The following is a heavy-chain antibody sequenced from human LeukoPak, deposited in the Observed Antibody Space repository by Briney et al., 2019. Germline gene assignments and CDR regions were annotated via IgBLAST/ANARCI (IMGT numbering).Heavy chain of an antibody. Sequence: PGGSLRLSCAASGFPFSNYWMSWVRQAPGKGLEWVASIKQDGGEEFYVDSVKGRFSISRDNAKNSLFLQMNSLRAGDTAIYYCARLGEKADFDYWGQGTLVTVSS. CDR1: GFPFSNYW. CDR2: IKQDGGEE. CDR3: ARLGEKADFDY. V-gene: IGHV3-7*01. D-gene: IGHD3-16*01. J-gene: IGHJ4*02.